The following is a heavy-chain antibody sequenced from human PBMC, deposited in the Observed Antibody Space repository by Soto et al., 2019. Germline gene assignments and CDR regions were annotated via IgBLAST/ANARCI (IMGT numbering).Heavy chain of an antibody. V-gene: IGHV4-59*01. CDR1: GSSISSYY. J-gene: IGHJ3*02. D-gene: IGHD3-22*01. Sequence: PSERLYITGTVAGSSISSYYWSWIRQPTGKGMEWMVYSDYSATSYNPSLKSRVSISLDTSKNQFSLKLSSVTAADTAVYYCARTYDGRGPNSGGYGLDIWGQGTMVTVSS. CDR3: ARTYDGRGPNSGGYGLDI. CDR2: SDYSAT.